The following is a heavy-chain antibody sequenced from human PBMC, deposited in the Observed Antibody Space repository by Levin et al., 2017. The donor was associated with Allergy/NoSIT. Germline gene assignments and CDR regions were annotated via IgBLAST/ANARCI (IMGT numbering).Heavy chain of an antibody. CDR3: SRPYTTAWSPKKWYLDL. CDR2: VYYSGST. D-gene: IGHD6-19*01. V-gene: IGHV4-39*01. J-gene: IGHJ2*01. Sequence: MPSETLSLTCTVSGDSISSTSYYWGWIRQPPGKGLEWIGSVYYSGSTYYNPSLKSRVTISVDTSKNQFSLKLSSVTAADTAVHYFSRPYTTAWSPKKWYLDLWGRGTLVTVSS. CDR1: GDSISSTSYY.